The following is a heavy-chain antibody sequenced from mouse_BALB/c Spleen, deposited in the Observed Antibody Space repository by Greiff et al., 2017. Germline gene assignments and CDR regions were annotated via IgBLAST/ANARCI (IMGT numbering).Heavy chain of an antibody. CDR3: ASGDYYAY. CDR2: ISDGGSYT. J-gene: IGHJ3*01. D-gene: IGHD1-1*01. Sequence: EVQGVESGGGLVKPGGSLKLSCAASGFTFSDYYMYWVRQTPEKRLEWVATISDGGSYTYYPDSVKGRFTISRDNAKNNLYLQMSSLKSEDTAMYYCASGDYYAYWGQGTLVTVSA. V-gene: IGHV5-4*02. CDR1: GFTFSDYY.